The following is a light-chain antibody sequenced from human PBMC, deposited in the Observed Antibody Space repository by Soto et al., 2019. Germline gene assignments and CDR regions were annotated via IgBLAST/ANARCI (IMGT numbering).Light chain of an antibody. V-gene: IGKV3-11*01. CDR3: QQRSNWPIT. CDR2: DAS. Sequence: EIVLTQSPGTLSLSPGGRATLSCRASQSVGSNLAWYQQKPGQAPRLLIYDASTRATGIPARFSRSGSGTDFTLTISSLEPEDFAVYYCQQRSNWPITFGQGTRLEIK. CDR1: QSVGSN. J-gene: IGKJ5*01.